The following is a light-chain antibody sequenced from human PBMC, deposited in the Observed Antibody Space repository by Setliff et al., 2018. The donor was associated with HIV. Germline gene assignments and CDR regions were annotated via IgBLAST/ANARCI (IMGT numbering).Light chain of an antibody. CDR1: SSDVGNYNR. Sequence: QSALAQPPSVSGSPGQSVTISCTGTSSDVGNYNRVSWYQQPPGAAPKLIIYEVSNRPSGVPDRFSGSKSGNTASLTISGLQAEDEALYFCSSYTSIITVGFGTGTKGTVL. CDR2: EVS. V-gene: IGLV2-18*02. J-gene: IGLJ1*01. CDR3: SSYTSIITVG.